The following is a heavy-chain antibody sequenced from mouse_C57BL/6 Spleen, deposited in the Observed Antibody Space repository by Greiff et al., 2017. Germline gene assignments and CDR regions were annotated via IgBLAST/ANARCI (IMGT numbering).Heavy chain of an antibody. CDR1: GYTFTSYW. CDR2: IDPSDSET. V-gene: IGHV1-52*01. CDR3: ARGCPYYFDF. Sequence: VQLQQPGAELVRPGSSVKLSCKASGYTFTSYWMHWVKQRPIQGLEWIGNIDPSDSETHYNQKFKGKATLTVDKSSSTAYMQLNSLTSEDSAVYYCARGCPYYFDFWGKGTTLSVCS. D-gene: IGHD6-1*01. J-gene: IGHJ2*01.